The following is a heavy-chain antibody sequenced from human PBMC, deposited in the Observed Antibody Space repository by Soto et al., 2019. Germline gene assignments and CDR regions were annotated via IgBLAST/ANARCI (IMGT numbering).Heavy chain of an antibody. V-gene: IGHV1-46*01. D-gene: IGHD3-22*01. J-gene: IGHJ3*02. CDR1: GYTFTSYY. CDR2: INPSGGST. Sequence: ASVKVSCKASGYTFTSYYMHWVRQAPGQGLEWMGIINPSGGSTSYAQKFQGRVTMTRDTSTSTVYMELSSLRSEDTAVYYCARDAYYYDSSGFDAFGIWGQGTMVTVSS. CDR3: ARDAYYYDSSGFDAFGI.